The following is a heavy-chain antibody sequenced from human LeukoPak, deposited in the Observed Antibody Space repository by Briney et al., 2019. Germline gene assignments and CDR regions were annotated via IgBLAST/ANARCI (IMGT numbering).Heavy chain of an antibody. CDR1: GFNFSDYS. J-gene: IGHJ3*01. V-gene: IGHV3-23*01. CDR3: VRDLDWGAFDV. Sequence: PGGSLRLSCAASGFNFSDYSMTWVRQAPGKGLEWVSGISPSGDITYYADSVMGRFTISRDNRKSTVSLQMNSLRPEDTALYYCVRDLDWGAFDVWGQGTMVTVSS. D-gene: IGHD3/OR15-3a*01. CDR2: ISPSGDIT.